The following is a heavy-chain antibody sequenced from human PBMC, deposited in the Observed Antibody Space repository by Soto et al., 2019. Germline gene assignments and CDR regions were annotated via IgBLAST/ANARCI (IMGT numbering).Heavy chain of an antibody. CDR1: GGSINSGGYC. D-gene: IGHD5-18*01. CDR3: SRGILA. J-gene: IGHJ5*02. CDR2: ISYGGST. V-gene: IGHV4-31*03. Sequence: QVQLQESGPGLVKPSQTLSLTCTVSGGSINSGGYCWSWIRQHPGKGLDWIGCISYGGSTSYNPSQKSRVTISVDTSKNQCSLKLTSVTAADSAVYYCSRGILAWGQGALITVSS.